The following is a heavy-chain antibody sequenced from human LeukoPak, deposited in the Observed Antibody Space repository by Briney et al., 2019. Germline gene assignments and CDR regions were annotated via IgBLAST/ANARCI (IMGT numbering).Heavy chain of an antibody. Sequence: GGSLILSCAASGFTFSTYSMNWVRQAPGKGLEWVSYISSTSSTIYYADSVKGRFTISRDNAKNSLYLQMNSLRDEDTAVYYCAKPDLGGYSSSWGSFDYWGQGTLVTVSS. CDR1: GFTFSTYS. CDR3: AKPDLGGYSSSWGSFDY. CDR2: ISSTSSTI. J-gene: IGHJ4*02. D-gene: IGHD6-13*01. V-gene: IGHV3-48*02.